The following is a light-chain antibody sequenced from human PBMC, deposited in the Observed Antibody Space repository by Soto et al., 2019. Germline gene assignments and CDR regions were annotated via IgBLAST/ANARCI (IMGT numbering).Light chain of an antibody. CDR1: QSLNND. V-gene: IGKV1-5*01. Sequence: DIQMTQSPSTLSASVGDRVTITCQASQSLNNDLAWYQQKPGKAPNLLIYDASTLERGVPSRFSGTGSGTEFTLAISSLQPDDFATYYCQQYHRSSVTFGQGTRLEIK. CDR2: DAS. J-gene: IGKJ5*01. CDR3: QQYHRSSVT.